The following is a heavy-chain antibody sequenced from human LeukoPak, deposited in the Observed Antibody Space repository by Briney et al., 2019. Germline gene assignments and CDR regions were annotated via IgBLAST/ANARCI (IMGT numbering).Heavy chain of an antibody. CDR2: INHSGST. J-gene: IGHJ3*02. CDR1: GGSFSGYY. V-gene: IGHV4-34*01. CDR3: ARGRVATIGLDAFDI. Sequence: SETLSLTCAVYGGSFSGYYWSWIRQPPGKGLEWIGEINHSGSTNYNPSLKSRVTISVDTSKNQFSLKLSSVTAADTAVYYCARGRVATIGLDAFDIWGQGTMVTVSS. D-gene: IGHD5-12*01.